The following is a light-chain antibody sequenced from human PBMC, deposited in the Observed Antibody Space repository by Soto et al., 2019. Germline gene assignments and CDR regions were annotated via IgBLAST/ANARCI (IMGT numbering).Light chain of an antibody. Sequence: EIVLTQSPATLSLSPGERTTLSCKASRSVRSDLAWYQQKPGQPPRLLIYDASTRATGVPARFCGSVSWTEFTLTISGLQSEDFAVYYCQQYGDWPPDTFGQGTKVDIK. CDR2: DAS. CDR3: QQYGDWPPDT. J-gene: IGKJ2*01. CDR1: RSVRSD. V-gene: IGKV3-15*01.